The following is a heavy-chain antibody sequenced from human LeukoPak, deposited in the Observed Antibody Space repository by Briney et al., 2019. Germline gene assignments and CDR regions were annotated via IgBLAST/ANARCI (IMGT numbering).Heavy chain of an antibody. V-gene: IGHV3-64D*09. Sequence: GGSLRLSCSASGFTFSSCAMHWVRQAPGKGLQYVSAISSNGARTYYADSEKGRFTISRDNSKNTLYLQMSSLRTEDTAVYYCVKLTGNSKVWGQGTLVTVSS. CDR2: ISSNGART. D-gene: IGHD4-11*01. J-gene: IGHJ4*02. CDR1: GFTFSSCA. CDR3: VKLTGNSKV.